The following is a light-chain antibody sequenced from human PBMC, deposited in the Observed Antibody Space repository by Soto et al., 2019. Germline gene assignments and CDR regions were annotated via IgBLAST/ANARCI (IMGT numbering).Light chain of an antibody. CDR2: KAS. Sequence: DIQMTQSPSTLSGSVGDRVTITCRASQTISSWLAWYQQKPGKAPKLLIYKASTLKSGVPSRFSGSGSGTDFTLTISRLEPEDFAVYYCQHYVSPPITFGQGTRLEIK. CDR3: QHYVSPPIT. CDR1: QTISSW. V-gene: IGKV1-5*03. J-gene: IGKJ5*01.